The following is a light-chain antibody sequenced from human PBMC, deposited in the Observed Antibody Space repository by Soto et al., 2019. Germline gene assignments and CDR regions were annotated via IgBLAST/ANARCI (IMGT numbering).Light chain of an antibody. Sequence: DIVMTQSPLSLPVTPGEPASISCRSSQSLLHSSGYNYLHWYLQKPGQSPQLLIYLGSNRASGVPDRVSGSGSGIDFTLKISRVEAEDVGVYYCLQDLQTPYTFGQGTKLEIK. CDR2: LGS. V-gene: IGKV2-28*01. CDR1: QSLLHSSGYNY. J-gene: IGKJ2*01. CDR3: LQDLQTPYT.